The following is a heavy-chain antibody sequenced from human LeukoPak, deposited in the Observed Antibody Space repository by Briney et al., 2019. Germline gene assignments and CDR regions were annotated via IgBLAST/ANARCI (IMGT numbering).Heavy chain of an antibody. CDR1: GFTFSSYS. D-gene: IGHD3-10*01. CDR3: ASSLFGRLGSTAY. V-gene: IGHV3-21*01. J-gene: IGHJ4*02. CDR2: ISSSSSYI. Sequence: GGSLRLSCAASGFTFSSYSMTWVRQAPGKGLEWVSSISSSSSYIYYADSVKGRFTISRDNAKNSLYLQMNSLRAEDTAVYYCASSLFGRLGSTAYWGQGTLVTVSS.